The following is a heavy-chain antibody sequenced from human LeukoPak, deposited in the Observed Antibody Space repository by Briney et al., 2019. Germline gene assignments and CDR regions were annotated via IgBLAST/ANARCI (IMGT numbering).Heavy chain of an antibody. Sequence: GGSLRLSCAASRFTFSNYAMHWVRQAPGKGLEWVAIISYDGSNKYYADSVKGRFTISRDNSKNTLYLQMNSLRAEDTAVYYCARAGDIVVVPAASRYFDYWGQGTLVTVSS. J-gene: IGHJ4*02. D-gene: IGHD2-2*01. CDR2: ISYDGSNK. CDR1: RFTFSNYA. CDR3: ARAGDIVVVPAASRYFDY. V-gene: IGHV3-30-3*01.